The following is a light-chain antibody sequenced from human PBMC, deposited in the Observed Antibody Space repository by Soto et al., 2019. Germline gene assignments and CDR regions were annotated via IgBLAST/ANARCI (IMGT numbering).Light chain of an antibody. V-gene: IGKV3-15*01. Sequence: EILVTQSPATLSVSPGERVTLSCRASQSVSSNLAWYQQKPGQAPRLLIYGASTRATGIPTRFSGSGSGTEFTLTISSLQSEDFAVYYCQQYNNWPRTFGQGTKVDIK. CDR2: GAS. CDR1: QSVSSN. J-gene: IGKJ1*01. CDR3: QQYNNWPRT.